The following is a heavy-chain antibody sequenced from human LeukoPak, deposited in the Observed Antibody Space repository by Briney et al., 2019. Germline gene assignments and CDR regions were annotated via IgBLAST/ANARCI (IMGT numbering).Heavy chain of an antibody. V-gene: IGHV3-23*01. CDR3: AKRSSGTSGYFDS. J-gene: IGHJ4*02. CDR1: GFTFSSYS. CDR2: ITYSGEYT. Sequence: PGGSLRLSCAASGFTFSSYSMSWVRQAPGEGLEWVSAITYSGEYTDYADSVKGRFTISRDNSKNTLYLQMSSLRAADTAVYFCAKRSSGTSGYFDSWGQGTLVTVSS. D-gene: IGHD6-25*01.